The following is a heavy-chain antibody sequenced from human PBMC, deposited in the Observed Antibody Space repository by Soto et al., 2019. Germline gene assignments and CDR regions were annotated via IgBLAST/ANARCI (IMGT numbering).Heavy chain of an antibody. V-gene: IGHV5-51*01. Sequence: GESLKISCKGSGYSFTSYWIGWVRQMPGKGLEWMGIIYPGDSDTRYSPSFQGQVTISADKSISTAYLQWSSLKASDTAMYYCASTQLSNNGYYYYGMDVWGQGTTVTVSS. CDR2: IYPGDSDT. CDR1: GYSFTSYW. D-gene: IGHD1-1*01. J-gene: IGHJ6*02. CDR3: ASTQLSNNGYYYYGMDV.